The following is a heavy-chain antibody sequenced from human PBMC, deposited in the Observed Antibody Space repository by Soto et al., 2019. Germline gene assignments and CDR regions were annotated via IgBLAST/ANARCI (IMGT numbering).Heavy chain of an antibody. CDR2: ITGSGTAT. V-gene: IGHV3-23*01. D-gene: IGHD2-15*01. Sequence: GGSLRLSCAASAFTFNNYAMTWVRQAPGKGLEWVSVITGSGTATYYAGSVKGRFTVSRDTSKNMLYLQMDSLRAEDTAHYFCARKSNHCRNSAGFGIWGQGVLVPVSS. J-gene: IGHJ4*02. CDR1: AFTFNNYA. CDR3: ARKSNHCRNSAGFGI.